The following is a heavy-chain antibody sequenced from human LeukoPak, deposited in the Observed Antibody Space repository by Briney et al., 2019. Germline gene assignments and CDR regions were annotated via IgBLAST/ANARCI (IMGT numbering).Heavy chain of an antibody. V-gene: IGHV3-74*01. Sequence: GGSLRLSCAASGFTFSFYWMHWVRQAPGKGLEWVSRINSDASSSTYADSVKGRFTIPRNNAKNTLYLQVNSLRAEDTAVYYCTRGSFDDYLDSWGQGILVTVSS. D-gene: IGHD6-13*01. CDR3: TRGSFDDYLDS. CDR1: GFTFSFYW. CDR2: INSDASSS. J-gene: IGHJ4*02.